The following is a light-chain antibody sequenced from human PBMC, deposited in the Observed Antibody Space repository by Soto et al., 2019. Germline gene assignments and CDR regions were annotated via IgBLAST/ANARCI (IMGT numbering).Light chain of an antibody. V-gene: IGLV2-14*01. J-gene: IGLJ2*01. Sequence: QSALTQPASVSGSPGQSITISCTGTSSDVGGYNYVSWYQQHPGKAPELMIYDVNNRPSGASNRFSGSKSGNTASLTISGLQAEDAADYYFSSYTSSSTDVVFGVGTKLTVL. CDR2: DVN. CDR3: SSYTSSSTDVV. CDR1: SSDVGGYNY.